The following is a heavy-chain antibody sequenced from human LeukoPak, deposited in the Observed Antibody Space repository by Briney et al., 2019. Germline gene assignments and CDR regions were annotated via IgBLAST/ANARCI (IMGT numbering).Heavy chain of an antibody. CDR2: IYSGGST. CDR1: GFTVSSNY. D-gene: IGHD3-22*01. J-gene: IGHJ5*02. CDR3: ARERGITMIVVGGLNWFDP. V-gene: IGHV3-53*01. Sequence: PGGSLRLSCAASGFTVSSNYMSWVRQAPGKGLEWVSVIYSGGSTYYADSVKGRFTISRDNSKNTLYLQMNSLRAEDTAVYYCARERGITMIVVGGLNWFDPWGQGTLVTVSS.